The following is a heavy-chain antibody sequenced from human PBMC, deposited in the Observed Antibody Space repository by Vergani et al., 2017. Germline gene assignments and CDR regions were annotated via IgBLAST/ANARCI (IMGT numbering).Heavy chain of an antibody. V-gene: IGHV3-21*01. CDR3: AGSKWYPYYFDY. CDR1: GFPFSSYS. CDR2: ISSSSSYI. Sequence: EVQLVESGGGLVKPGGSLRLSCAASGFPFSSYSMNWVRQAPGKGLEWVSSISSSSSYIYYADSVKGRFTISRDNAKNSLYLQMNSLRAEDTAVYYCAGSKWYPYYFDYWGQGTLVTVSS. J-gene: IGHJ4*02. D-gene: IGHD2-2*01.